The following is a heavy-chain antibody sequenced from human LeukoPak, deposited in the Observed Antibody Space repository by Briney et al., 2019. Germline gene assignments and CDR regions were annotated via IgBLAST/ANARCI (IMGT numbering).Heavy chain of an antibody. Sequence: ASVKVSCKASGYTFTSYDINRVRQATGQGLEWMGWMNPNSGNTGYAQKFQGRVTMTRNTSISTAYMELSSLRSEDTAVYYCARWGSSWYNYYYYGMDVWGQGTTVTVSS. CDR2: MNPNSGNT. V-gene: IGHV1-8*01. CDR1: GYTFTSYD. J-gene: IGHJ6*02. D-gene: IGHD6-13*01. CDR3: ARWGSSWYNYYYYGMDV.